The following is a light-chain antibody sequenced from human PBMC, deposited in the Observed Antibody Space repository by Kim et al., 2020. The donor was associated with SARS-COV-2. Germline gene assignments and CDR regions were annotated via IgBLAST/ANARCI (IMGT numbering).Light chain of an antibody. Sequence: SPGERATLSCRPSQSVSSGYLAWYQQRPGQAPRLLIYRVSARATGIPDRFSGSGSGTDLTLTISRLEPEDCAVYYCQQYDTARLTFGPGTKVDIK. V-gene: IGKV3-20*01. J-gene: IGKJ3*01. CDR1: QSVSSGY. CDR2: RVS. CDR3: QQYDTARLT.